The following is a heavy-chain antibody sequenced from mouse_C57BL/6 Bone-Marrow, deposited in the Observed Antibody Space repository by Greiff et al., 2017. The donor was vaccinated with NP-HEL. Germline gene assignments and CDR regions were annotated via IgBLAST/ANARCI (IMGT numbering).Heavy chain of an antibody. CDR1: GYTFTSYW. V-gene: IGHV1-69*01. Sequence: QVQLQQPGAELVMPGASVKLSCKASGYTFTSYWMHWVKQRPGQGLEWIGEIDPSDSYTNYNQKFTGKSTLTVDKSSSTAYMQLSSLTAEDSAVYYCARRDYGSSYGGGDFDVWGTGTTVTVSS. D-gene: IGHD1-1*01. CDR2: IDPSDSYT. CDR3: ARRDYGSSYGGGDFDV. J-gene: IGHJ1*03.